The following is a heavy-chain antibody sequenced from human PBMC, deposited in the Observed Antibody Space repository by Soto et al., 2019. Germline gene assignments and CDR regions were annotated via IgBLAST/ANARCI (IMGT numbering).Heavy chain of an antibody. J-gene: IGHJ1*01. D-gene: IGHD2-2*01. CDR1: GFTFSNYA. V-gene: IGHV3-23*01. Sequence: GGSLRLSCAASGFTFSNYAMSWVRQAPGKGLEWVASITGSDDSTYYANSVKGRFTISRDNSKDTLYLQMNSQRAEDTALYYCAKATHNAERAYCTSTSCAAEYFQGWGQGALVTVSS. CDR3: AKATHNAERAYCTSTSCAAEYFQG. CDR2: ITGSDDST.